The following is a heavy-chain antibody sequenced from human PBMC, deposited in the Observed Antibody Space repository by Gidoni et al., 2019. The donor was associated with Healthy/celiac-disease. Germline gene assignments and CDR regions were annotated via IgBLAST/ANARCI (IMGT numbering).Heavy chain of an antibody. D-gene: IGHD3-22*01. J-gene: IGHJ4*02. CDR1: GFTFSSYW. CDR2: IKQDGSEK. Sequence: EVQLVESGGGLVQPGGSLRLSCAASGFTFSSYWMSWVRQAPGKGLEWVANIKQDGSEKYYVDSVKGRFTISRDNAKNSLYLQMNSLRAEDTAVYYCARDLYYYDSSGYSYYFDYWGQGTLVTVSS. CDR3: ARDLYYYDSSGYSYYFDY. V-gene: IGHV3-7*03.